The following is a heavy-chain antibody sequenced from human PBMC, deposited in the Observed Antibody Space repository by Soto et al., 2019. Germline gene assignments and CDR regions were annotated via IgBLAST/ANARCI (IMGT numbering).Heavy chain of an antibody. Sequence: GASVKVSCKASGGTFSSYAISWVRQAPGQGLEWMGGIIPIFGTANYAQKFQGRVTITADKSTSTAYMELSSPRSEDTAVYYCARRAHIVAPFDIWGQGTMVTVSS. V-gene: IGHV1-69*06. CDR2: IIPIFGTA. CDR1: GGTFSSYA. CDR3: ARRAHIVAPFDI. D-gene: IGHD2-21*01. J-gene: IGHJ3*02.